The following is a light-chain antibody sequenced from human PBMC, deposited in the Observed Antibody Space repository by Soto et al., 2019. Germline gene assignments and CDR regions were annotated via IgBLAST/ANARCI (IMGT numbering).Light chain of an antibody. Sequence: EIVMTQSPATLSVSPGEGATLSCRASHSVSSNLAWYQQKPGQAPRLLIYGASTRSNGIPARFSGSGSGTEFTLTISSLQSEDFAVYYCQHYNNWPPYTCGQGTKLEIK. CDR1: HSVSSN. CDR3: QHYNNWPPYT. V-gene: IGKV3-15*01. CDR2: GAS. J-gene: IGKJ2*01.